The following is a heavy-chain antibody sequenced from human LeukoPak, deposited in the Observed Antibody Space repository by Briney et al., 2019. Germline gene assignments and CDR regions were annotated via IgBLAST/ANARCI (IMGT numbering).Heavy chain of an antibody. CDR3: ARSYSSSRGTFDY. Sequence: GGSLRLSCAASGFTFISYAMHWVRQAPGKGLEWVSSISASSSYIYYADSVKGRFTISRDNAKNSLYLQMNSLRAEDTAVYYCARSYSSSRGTFDYWGQGTLVTVSS. V-gene: IGHV3-21*01. J-gene: IGHJ4*02. CDR2: ISASSSYI. D-gene: IGHD6-6*01. CDR1: GFTFISYA.